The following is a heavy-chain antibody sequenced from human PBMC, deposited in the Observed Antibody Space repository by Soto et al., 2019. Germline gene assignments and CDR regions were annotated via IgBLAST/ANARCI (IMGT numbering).Heavy chain of an antibody. CDR3: ARGGEGYCSSTSCYAYYYYMDV. CDR2: IYYSGST. D-gene: IGHD2-2*01. Sequence: SETLSLTCTVSGSSISSYYLSWIRQPPGKGLEWIGYIYYSGSTNYNPSLKSRVTISVDTSKNQFSLKLSSVTAADTAVYYCARGGEGYCSSTSCYAYYYYMDVWGKGTTVTVSS. CDR1: GSSISSYY. J-gene: IGHJ6*03. V-gene: IGHV4-59*01.